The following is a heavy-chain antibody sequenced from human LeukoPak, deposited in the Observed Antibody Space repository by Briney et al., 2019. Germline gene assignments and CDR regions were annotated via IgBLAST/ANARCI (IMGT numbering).Heavy chain of an antibody. D-gene: IGHD2/OR15-2a*01. CDR1: GFTFSSYA. J-gene: IGHJ4*02. Sequence: PGGSLRLSCEASGFTFSSYAIHWVRQAPGKGLEWVAVISYDGSNKYYADSVKGRLTISRDNSKNTLYLQMNSLRAEDTAVYYCANQDSTEYSYYFDFWGQGTLVTVSS. CDR2: ISYDGSNK. CDR3: ANQDSTEYSYYFDF. V-gene: IGHV3-30*04.